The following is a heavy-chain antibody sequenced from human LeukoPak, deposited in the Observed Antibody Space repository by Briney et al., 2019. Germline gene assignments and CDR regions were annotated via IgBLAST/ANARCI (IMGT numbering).Heavy chain of an antibody. Sequence: PGGSLRLSCAASGFTFSNYEMTWVRQAPGKGLEWVAHINQDGSKEYYMDSVKARFTISRDNAKNSLSLQMNSLRAEDTAVYYCVRDGGVSGYDLLDYWGQGTLVTVSS. J-gene: IGHJ4*02. D-gene: IGHD5-12*01. CDR2: INQDGSKE. CDR3: VRDGGVSGYDLLDY. CDR1: GFTFSNYE. V-gene: IGHV3-7*01.